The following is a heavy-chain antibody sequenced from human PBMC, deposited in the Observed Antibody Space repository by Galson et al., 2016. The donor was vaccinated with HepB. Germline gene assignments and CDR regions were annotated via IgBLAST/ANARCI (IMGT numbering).Heavy chain of an antibody. CDR1: GFTFDSFA. CDR3: ARDSRALASV. V-gene: IGHV3-48*02. CDR2: ISSRSTTV. Sequence: SLRLSCAASGFTFDSFAMNWVRQAPGKGLEWVSYISSRSTTVYYRDSVKGRFTISRDNARSSLYLQMSSLRDEDTAVYYCARDSRALASVWGQGTTVTVSS. J-gene: IGHJ6*02.